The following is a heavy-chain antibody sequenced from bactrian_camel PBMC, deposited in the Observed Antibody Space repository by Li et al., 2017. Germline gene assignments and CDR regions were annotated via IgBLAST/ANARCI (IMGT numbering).Heavy chain of an antibody. J-gene: IGHJ6*01. D-gene: IGHD6*01. CDR3: AAEPRQHESCVGSVVAIWAFGT. CDR2: LYTADKT. V-gene: IGHV3S53*01. Sequence: VESGGGSAQAGESLRVSCRTSDNFLPMCMGWFRQAPRQEREAVAVLYTADKTIHYGDSVRGRFTITKEKTNNTLHLNMNGPKPEDTAIYYCAAEPRQHESCVGSVVAIWAFGTTGQGTQVTVS. CDR1: DNFLPMC.